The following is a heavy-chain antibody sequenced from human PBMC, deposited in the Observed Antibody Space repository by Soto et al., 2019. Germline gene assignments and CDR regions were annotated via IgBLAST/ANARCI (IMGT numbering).Heavy chain of an antibody. D-gene: IGHD1-26*01. CDR3: AKVTVGAKLGALHYYFDY. CDR1: GFTFSSYA. Sequence: EVQLLESGGGLVQPGGSLRLSCAASGFTFSSYAMSWVRQAPGKGLEWVSAISGSGGSTYYADSVKGRFTISRDNSKNTLHLQMNSLRAEDTAVYYCAKVTVGAKLGALHYYFDYWGQGTLVTVSS. V-gene: IGHV3-23*01. CDR2: ISGSGGST. J-gene: IGHJ4*02.